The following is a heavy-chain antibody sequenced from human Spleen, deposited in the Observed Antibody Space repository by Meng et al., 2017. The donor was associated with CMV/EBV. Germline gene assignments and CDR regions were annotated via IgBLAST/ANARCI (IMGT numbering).Heavy chain of an antibody. D-gene: IGHD2-2*01. CDR1: GYTFTGYY. CDR3: ARSNQYQLLTAFDI. V-gene: IGHV1-2*02. Sequence: ASVKVSCKASGYTFTGYYMHWVRQAPGQGLEWMGWINPESGGTNDALTSQGRVTLTRDTSINTAYMELSRLRSDDTAVYYCARSNQYQLLTAFDIWGHGTLVTVSS. CDR2: INPESGGT. J-gene: IGHJ3*02.